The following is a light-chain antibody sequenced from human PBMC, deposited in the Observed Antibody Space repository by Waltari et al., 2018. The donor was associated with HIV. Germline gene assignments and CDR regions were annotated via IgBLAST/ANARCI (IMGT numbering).Light chain of an antibody. CDR1: SSTIGSNT. V-gene: IGLV1-44*01. CDR2: SNN. J-gene: IGLJ2*01. CDR3: AAWDDSLNGVV. Sequence: QSVLTQPPSASGTPGQRVTLSCSGSSSTIGSNTVNWYQQLPGTAPKLLIYSNNQRPSGVADRFSGSKSGTSASLAISGLQSEDEADYYCAAWDDSLNGVVFGGGTKLTVL.